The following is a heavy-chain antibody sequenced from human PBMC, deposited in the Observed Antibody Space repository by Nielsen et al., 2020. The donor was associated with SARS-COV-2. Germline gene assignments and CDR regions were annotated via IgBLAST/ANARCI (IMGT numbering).Heavy chain of an antibody. CDR1: AFTFSTYW. J-gene: IGHJ4*01. D-gene: IGHD6-19*01. V-gene: IGHV3-74*01. CDR3: SRRGTSGSGFAFDY. Sequence: GESLKISCAASAFTFSTYWMHWVRHAPGKGLVWVSRINSDGSSATYADSVKGRFTISRDNAKSTLYLQMNSLRAEDTAVYYCSRRGTSGSGFAFDYLGQGTLVTVSS. CDR2: INSDGSSA.